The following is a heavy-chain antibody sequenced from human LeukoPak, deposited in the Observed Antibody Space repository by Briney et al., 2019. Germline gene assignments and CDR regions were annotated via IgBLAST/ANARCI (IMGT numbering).Heavy chain of an antibody. CDR1: GGSISSSSCY. D-gene: IGHD3-10*01. CDR3: ARSDYYGSGSPAGAFDI. V-gene: IGHV4-61*05. Sequence: SETLSLTCTVSGGSISSSSCYWGWIRQPPGKGLEWIGYICYSGSTSFNPSLKSRVTMSLDTPKNQVSLKLSSVTAADTAVYYCARSDYYGSGSPAGAFDIWGQGTMVTVSS. CDR2: ICYSGST. J-gene: IGHJ3*02.